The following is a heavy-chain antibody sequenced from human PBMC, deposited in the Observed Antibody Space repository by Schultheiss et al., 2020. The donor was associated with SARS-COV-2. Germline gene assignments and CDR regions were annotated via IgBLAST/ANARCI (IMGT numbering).Heavy chain of an antibody. V-gene: IGHV3-15*01. D-gene: IGHD3-3*01. CDR2: IKSKTDGGTT. CDR1: GFTFSNAW. Sequence: GGSLRLSFAASGFTFSNAWMSWVRQAPGKGLEWVGRIKSKTDGGTTDYAAPVKGRFTISRDDSKNTLYLQMNSLKTEDTAVYYCTTQEITIFGVVTTMFDYWGQGTLVTVSS. CDR3: TTQEITIFGVVTTMFDY. J-gene: IGHJ4*02.